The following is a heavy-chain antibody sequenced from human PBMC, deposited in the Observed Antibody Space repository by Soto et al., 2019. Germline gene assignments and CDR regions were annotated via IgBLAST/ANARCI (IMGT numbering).Heavy chain of an antibody. CDR3: ARGSWSDYNSFDS. CDR2: IYHSGST. Sequence: LYVTCVVSGCSSSSSGYSWSWMPPPPGQGLEWTGCIYHSGSTYYDPSLKRRATISVDRSNNQCSLKLSSAAATDAAVYYWARGSWSDYNSFDSWGQGTAVTVS. CDR1: GCSSSSSGYS. J-gene: IGHJ4*02. V-gene: IGHV4-30-2*01. D-gene: IGHD3-10*01.